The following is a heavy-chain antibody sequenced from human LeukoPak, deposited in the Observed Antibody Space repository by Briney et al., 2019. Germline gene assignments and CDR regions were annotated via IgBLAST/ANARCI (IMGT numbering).Heavy chain of an antibody. CDR2: INWSGGGT. CDR1: GFTFDDYC. J-gene: IGHJ4*02. Sequence: PGGSLRLSCAASGFTFDDYCMSWVRQAPGKGLEWVSGINWSGGGTGYADSVKGRFTISRDNAKNSLYLQMNSLRAEDTALYHCARVVGLEVVNPHYLDYWGQGTLVTVSS. V-gene: IGHV3-20*01. D-gene: IGHD3-22*01. CDR3: ARVVGLEVVNPHYLDY.